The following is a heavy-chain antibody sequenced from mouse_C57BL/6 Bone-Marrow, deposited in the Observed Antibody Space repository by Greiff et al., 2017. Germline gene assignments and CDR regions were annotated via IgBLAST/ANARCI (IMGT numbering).Heavy chain of an antibody. CDR2: IYPGDGDT. CDR3: TRGAY. CDR1: GYAFSSYW. J-gene: IGHJ3*01. Sequence: QVQLKESGAELVKPGASVKISCKASGYAFSSYWMNWVKQRPGKSLEWIGQIYPGDGDTTYNGKFKGKATLTADKSSSTAYMQLSSLTSDDSAVDFCTRGAYWGQGTLVTVSA. V-gene: IGHV1-80*01.